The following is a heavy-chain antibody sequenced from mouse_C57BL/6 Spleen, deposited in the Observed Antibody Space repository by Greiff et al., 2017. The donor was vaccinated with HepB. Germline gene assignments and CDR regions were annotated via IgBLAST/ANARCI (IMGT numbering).Heavy chain of an antibody. J-gene: IGHJ4*01. CDR3: ARDSSGTGAMDY. V-gene: IGHV3-6*01. Sequence: EVQLQQSGPGLVKPSQSLSLTCSVTGYSITSGYYWNWIRQFPGNKLEWMGYISYDGSNNYNPSLKNRISITRDTSKNQFFLKLNSVTTEDTATYYCARDSSGTGAMDYWGQGTSVTVSS. D-gene: IGHD3-2*02. CDR1: GYSITSGYY. CDR2: ISYDGSN.